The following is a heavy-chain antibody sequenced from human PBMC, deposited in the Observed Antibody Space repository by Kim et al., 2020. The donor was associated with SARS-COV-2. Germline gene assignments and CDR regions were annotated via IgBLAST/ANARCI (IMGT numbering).Heavy chain of an antibody. Sequence: GGSLRLSCAASGFTFSSYGMRWVRQAPGKGLEWVAVIWYDGSNKYYADSVKGRFTISRDISKNTLYLQMNSLRAEDTAVYYCARDLLVGATSYGMDVWGQGTTVTVSS. V-gene: IGHV3-33*01. CDR2: IWYDGSNK. CDR3: ARDLLVGATSYGMDV. D-gene: IGHD1-26*01. J-gene: IGHJ6*02. CDR1: GFTFSSYG.